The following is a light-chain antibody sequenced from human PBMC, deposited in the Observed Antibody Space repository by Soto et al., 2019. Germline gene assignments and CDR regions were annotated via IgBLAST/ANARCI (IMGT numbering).Light chain of an antibody. Sequence: DIQMTQSPSSLSASVGDRVTITCRASQGIGNTLAWFQQKPGKFPKLLIYAASTLQSGVPSRFSGSGSGTDFTLTISSLQPEDVATHYCQKYSSAPPITFGQGTRLDIK. CDR2: AAS. CDR1: QGIGNT. V-gene: IGKV1-27*01. CDR3: QKYSSAPPIT. J-gene: IGKJ5*01.